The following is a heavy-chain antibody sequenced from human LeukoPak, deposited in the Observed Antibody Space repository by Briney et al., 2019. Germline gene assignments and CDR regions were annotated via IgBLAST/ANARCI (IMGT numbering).Heavy chain of an antibody. CDR3: ARGTPTANLVDC. V-gene: IGHV3-33*01. CDR2: IWYDGSNK. J-gene: IGHJ4*02. Sequence: GGSLRLSCAASGFTFSSYAMHWVRQAPGKGLEWVAVIWYDGSNKYYADSVKGRFTISRDNSKNTLYLQMNSLRAEDTAVYYCARGTPTANLVDCWGQGPLVTVSS. CDR1: GFTFSSYA. D-gene: IGHD2-21*02.